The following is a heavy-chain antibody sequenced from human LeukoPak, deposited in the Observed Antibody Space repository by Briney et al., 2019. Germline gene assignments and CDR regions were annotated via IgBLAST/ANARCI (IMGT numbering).Heavy chain of an antibody. J-gene: IGHJ4*02. D-gene: IGHD6-13*01. CDR1: GYTFTNYA. V-gene: IGHV1-18*01. CDR2: ISAYNGNT. Sequence: GASVKVSCKASGYTFTNYALSWVRQAPGQGLEWMGWISAYNGNTDYAQNLQGRVTLTTDTSTTTAYMELRSLGSDDTAVYYCARDQSLVAYSSTWFDYWGQGTLVTVSS. CDR3: ARDQSLVAYSSTWFDY.